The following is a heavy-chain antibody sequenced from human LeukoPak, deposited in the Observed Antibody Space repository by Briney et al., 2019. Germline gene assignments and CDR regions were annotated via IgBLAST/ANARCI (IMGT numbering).Heavy chain of an antibody. V-gene: IGHV3-48*03. CDR1: GSTFSSYD. Sequence: GGSLRLSCAASGSTFSSYDMNWVRQAPGKGLEWVSYISSGGTTIYYADSVKGRFTISRDNAKNSLYLQMNSLRADDTAVYYCTRGPFDYWGQGTLVTVSS. CDR2: ISSGGTTI. CDR3: TRGPFDY. J-gene: IGHJ4*02.